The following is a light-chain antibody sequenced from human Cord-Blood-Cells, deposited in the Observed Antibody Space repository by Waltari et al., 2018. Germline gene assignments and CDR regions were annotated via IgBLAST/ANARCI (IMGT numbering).Light chain of an antibody. CDR1: QRVSSSY. CDR3: QQYDSSPLT. V-gene: IGKV3-20*01. CDR2: GAS. J-gene: IGKJ4*01. Sequence: EIVLTRSPGTLSLSPGERATLSGRASQRVSSSYLAWYQQKPGQAPRLLIYGASSRATGIPDRFSGSGSGTDFTLTISSLEPEDFAVYYCQQYDSSPLTFGGGTKVEIK.